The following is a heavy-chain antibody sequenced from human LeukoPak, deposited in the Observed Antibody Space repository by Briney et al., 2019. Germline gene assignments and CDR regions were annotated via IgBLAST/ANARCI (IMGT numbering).Heavy chain of an antibody. CDR1: GFTFSSYS. J-gene: IGHJ4*02. CDR2: ISSSSSTI. D-gene: IGHD3-22*01. CDR3: ARDMYDSSGYYPYFDY. V-gene: IGHV3-48*01. Sequence: GGSLRLSCAASGFTFSSYSMKWVRQAPGKGLEWVSYISSSSSTIYYADSVKGRFTISRDNAKNSLYLQMNSLRAEDTAVYYCARDMYDSSGYYPYFDYGGQGTLVTVSS.